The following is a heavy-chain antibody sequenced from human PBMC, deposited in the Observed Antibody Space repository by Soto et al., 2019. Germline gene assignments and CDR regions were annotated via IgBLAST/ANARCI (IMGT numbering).Heavy chain of an antibody. J-gene: IGHJ5*02. V-gene: IGHV3-23*01. Sequence: EVQLLESGGGLVQPGGSLRLSCAASGFTFSSYAMSWVRQAPGKGLEWVSAISGSGGSTYYADSVKGRFTISRDNSKNSLYLQRNSLRAEDTAVYYCAKDLFSRTKNSLRLGTAHPDRNWCDPWVQGTLVTVSS. D-gene: IGHD5-18*01. CDR1: GFTFSSYA. CDR2: ISGSGGST. CDR3: AKDLFSRTKNSLRLGTAHPDRNWCDP.